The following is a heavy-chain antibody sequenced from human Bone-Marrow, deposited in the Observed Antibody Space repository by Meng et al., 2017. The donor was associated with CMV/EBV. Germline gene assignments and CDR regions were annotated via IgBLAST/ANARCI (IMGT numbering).Heavy chain of an antibody. Sequence: GSLRLSCAVYGGSFSGYYWSWIRQPPGKGLEWIGEINHSGSTNYNPSLKSRVTISVDTSKNQFSLKLSSVTAADTAVYYCARRDWADDYWGQGTLVTVSS. CDR3: ARRDWADDY. J-gene: IGHJ4*02. V-gene: IGHV4-34*01. D-gene: IGHD3/OR15-3a*01. CDR1: GGSFSGYY. CDR2: INHSGST.